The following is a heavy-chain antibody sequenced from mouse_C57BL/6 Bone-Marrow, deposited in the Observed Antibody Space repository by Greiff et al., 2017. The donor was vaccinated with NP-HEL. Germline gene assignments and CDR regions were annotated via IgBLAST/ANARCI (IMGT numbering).Heavy chain of an antibody. CDR2: ISDGGSYT. D-gene: IGHD2-2*01. CDR1: GFTFSSYA. CDR3: AREGGYYGYPYYYAMDY. J-gene: IGHJ4*01. Sequence: EVKVEESGGGLVKPGGSLKLSCAASGFTFSSYAMSWVRQTPEKRLEWVATISDGGSYTYYPDTVKGRFTISRDNAKYNLYLQMSHLKSEDTAMYYCAREGGYYGYPYYYAMDYWGQGTSVTVSS. V-gene: IGHV5-4*01.